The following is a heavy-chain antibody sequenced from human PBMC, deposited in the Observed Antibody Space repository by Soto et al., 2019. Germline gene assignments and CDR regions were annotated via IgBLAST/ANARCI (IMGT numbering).Heavy chain of an antibody. Sequence: LRLSCAASGFTFSSYGMHWVRQAPGKGLEWVAVISYDGSNKYYADSVKGRFTISRDNSKNTLYLQMNSLRAEDTAVYYCAKKGEYYDYAGDWFDPWGQGTLVTVSS. CDR1: GFTFSSYG. CDR2: ISYDGSNK. J-gene: IGHJ5*02. V-gene: IGHV3-30*18. CDR3: AKKGEYYDYAGDWFDP. D-gene: IGHD3-16*01.